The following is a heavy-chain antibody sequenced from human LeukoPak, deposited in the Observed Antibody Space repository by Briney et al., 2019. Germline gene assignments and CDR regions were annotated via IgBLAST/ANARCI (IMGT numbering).Heavy chain of an antibody. CDR1: RGSIRTSY. CDR2: ICYSGST. Sequence: PSETLSLTCTVSRGSIRTSYCSWIRQPPGKGLEWIGYICYSGSTNYNPSLRSRVTISVDTSRNQFSLKLSSVTAADTAVYYCARAPNPDFFDDWGQGTLVTVSS. V-gene: IGHV4-59*01. D-gene: IGHD2-8*01. CDR3: ARAPNPDFFDD. J-gene: IGHJ4*02.